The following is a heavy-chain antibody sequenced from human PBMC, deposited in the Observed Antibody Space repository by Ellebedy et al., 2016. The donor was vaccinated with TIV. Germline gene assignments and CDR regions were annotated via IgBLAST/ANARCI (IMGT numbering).Heavy chain of an antibody. CDR3: AKDFRGSVPDTFDI. Sequence: GGSLRLXXAASGFTFSSYGMHWVRHAPGKGLEWVVVISYDGNNKYYADSVKGRFTISRDDSKNTLYLQMNSLRPEDTALYYCAKDFRGSVPDTFDIWGQGTLVTVSS. CDR1: GFTFSSYG. CDR2: ISYDGNNK. D-gene: IGHD3-10*01. V-gene: IGHV3-30*18. J-gene: IGHJ3*02.